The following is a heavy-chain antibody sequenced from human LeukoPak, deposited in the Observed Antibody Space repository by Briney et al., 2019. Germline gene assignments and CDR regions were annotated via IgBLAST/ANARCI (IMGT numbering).Heavy chain of an antibody. V-gene: IGHV4-4*07. CDR3: ARVTGYMIEDYFDY. Sequence: SETLSLTCTVSGGSISYFYWSWIRQPAGKGLEWIGRIYTSGSTNYNPSLKSRVTMSVKTSKNQFSLKLSSVTAADTAVYYCARVTGYMIEDYFDYWGQGTLVTVSS. CDR1: GGSISYFY. CDR2: IYTSGST. D-gene: IGHD3-22*01. J-gene: IGHJ4*02.